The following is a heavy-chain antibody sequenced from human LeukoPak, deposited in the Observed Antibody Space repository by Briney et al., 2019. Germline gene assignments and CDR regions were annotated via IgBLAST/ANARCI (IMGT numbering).Heavy chain of an antibody. CDR1: GFTFINAW. CDR2: IKSKTDGGTT. CDR3: TTDIVVVPAGMRGY. D-gene: IGHD2-2*01. Sequence: PGGSLRLSCAASGFTFINAWMSWVRQAPGKGLEWVGRIKSKTDGGTTDYAGTVKGRFTTSRDDSKKTLYLQMNSLKTEDTAVYYCTTDIVVVPAGMRGYWGQGTLVTVSS. V-gene: IGHV3-15*01. J-gene: IGHJ4*02.